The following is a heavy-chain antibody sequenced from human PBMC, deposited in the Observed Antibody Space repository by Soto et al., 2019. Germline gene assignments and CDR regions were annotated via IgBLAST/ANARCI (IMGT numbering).Heavy chain of an antibody. CDR1: GFIFDDYA. Sequence: GGSLRLSCAASGFIFDDYAMHWVRQASGKGLEWVSGISWNSGSIAYADSVKGRFTISRGNAKNSLYLQMNSLRDEDTASYYCAKGMDYDTLTGSQHWGQGTLVTVS. V-gene: IGHV3-9*01. D-gene: IGHD3-9*01. J-gene: IGHJ1*01. CDR2: ISWNSGSI. CDR3: AKGMDYDTLTGSQH.